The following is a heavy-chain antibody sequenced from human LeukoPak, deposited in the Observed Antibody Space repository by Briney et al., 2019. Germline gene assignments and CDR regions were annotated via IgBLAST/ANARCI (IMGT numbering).Heavy chain of an antibody. J-gene: IGHJ4*02. CDR3: AKGRLRYFTSWDY. CDR1: GFTFSSYS. V-gene: IGHV3-21*04. CDR2: ISSSSSYI. Sequence: GGSLRLSCAASGFTFSSYSMNWVRQAPGKGLEWVSSISSSSSYIYYADSVKGRFTISRDNAKNSLYLQMNSLRAEDTAVYYCAKGRLRYFTSWDYWGQGTLVTVSS. D-gene: IGHD3-9*01.